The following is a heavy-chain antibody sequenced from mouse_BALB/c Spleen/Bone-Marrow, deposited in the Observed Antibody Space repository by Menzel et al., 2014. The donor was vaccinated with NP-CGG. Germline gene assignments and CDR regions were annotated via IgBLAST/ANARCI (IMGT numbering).Heavy chain of an antibody. V-gene: IGHV1-67*01. CDR3: TRGGVYDEVAY. J-gene: IGHJ3*01. D-gene: IGHD2-14*01. Sequence: QVQLQQSGPELVRPGVSVKISCKGSSYTFTDYAMHWVKQSHAKSLEWIGVISTYYGNANYNQKFKGKATMTVDKSSSTAYMELARLTAEDSAVYYCTRGGVYDEVAYWGQGTLVTVSA. CDR2: ISTYYGNA. CDR1: SYTFTDYA.